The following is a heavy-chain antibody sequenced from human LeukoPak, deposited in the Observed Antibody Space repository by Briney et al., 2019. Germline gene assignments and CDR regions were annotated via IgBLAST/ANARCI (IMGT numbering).Heavy chain of an antibody. CDR1: GGSISNTNYY. D-gene: IGHD2-15*01. CDR3: ARHDRAGGNIDY. Sequence: SETLSLTCSVSGGSISNTNYYWGWIRQAPGKGLEWIARIHYSGSTYYNPSLKSRVTISVDTSSNQFSLNLSSVTAADTAVYSCARHDRAGGNIDYWGQGTLVTVSS. V-gene: IGHV4-39*01. CDR2: IHYSGST. J-gene: IGHJ4*02.